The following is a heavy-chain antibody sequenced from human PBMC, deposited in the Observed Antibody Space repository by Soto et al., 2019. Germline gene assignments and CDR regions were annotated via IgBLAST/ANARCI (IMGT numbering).Heavy chain of an antibody. CDR3: ARDDALHNENCFDI. CDR2: IVNDGSEK. J-gene: IGHJ3*02. D-gene: IGHD1-1*01. V-gene: IGHV3-33*01. Sequence: QVQLLESGGGVVQPGRSLRLSCAASGFTFSKYGFNWVRQAPGKGLEWVAVIVNDGSEKYHADSVEGRFTISRDNYNNTLFMLQNSLRGEDTAVYYCARDDALHNENCFDIWGQVTMFTVSS. CDR1: GFTFSKYG.